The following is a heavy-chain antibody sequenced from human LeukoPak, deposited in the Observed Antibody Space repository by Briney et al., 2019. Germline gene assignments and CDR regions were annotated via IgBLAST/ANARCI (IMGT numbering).Heavy chain of an antibody. CDR1: GGSFSGYY. CDR2: INHSGST. V-gene: IGHV4-34*01. J-gene: IGHJ4*02. D-gene: IGHD3-22*01. Sequence: SETLSLTCAVYGGSFSGYYWSWIRQPPGKGLEWIGEINHSGSTNYNPSLKSRVTISVDTSKNQFSLKLSSVTAADTAVYYCARVQYYYDSSGYYYEFLWSGVFDYWGQGTLVTVSS. CDR3: ARVQYYYDSSGYYYEFLWSGVFDY.